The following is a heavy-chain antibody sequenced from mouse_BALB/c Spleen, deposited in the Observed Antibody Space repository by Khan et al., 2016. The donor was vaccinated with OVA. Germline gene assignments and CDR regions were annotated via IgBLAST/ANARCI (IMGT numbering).Heavy chain of an antibody. CDR2: ISSGSTTI. D-gene: IGHD2-3*01. V-gene: IGHV5-17*02. CDR3: SRRRIFDGYYGGAMDY. Sequence: EVELVESGGNLVQPGGSRKLSCAASGFTFSGFGMHWVRQAPEKGLEWVAYISSGSTTIYYADTVKGRFTISRDNPKNTLFRQMTSLRSEDTAMYYCSRRRIFDGYYGGAMDYWGQGTSVTVSS. J-gene: IGHJ4*01. CDR1: GFTFSGFG.